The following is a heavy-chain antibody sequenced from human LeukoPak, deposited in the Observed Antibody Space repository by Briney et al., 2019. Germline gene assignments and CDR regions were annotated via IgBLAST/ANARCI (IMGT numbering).Heavy chain of an antibody. J-gene: IGHJ3*02. V-gene: IGHV3-53*01. CDR1: GFTVSSNY. CDR3: ARGMATIGNDAFDI. CDR2: IYSGGST. D-gene: IGHD5-24*01. Sequence: GGSLRLSRAASGFTVSSNYMSWVRQAPGKGLEWVSVIYSGGSTYYADSVKGRFTISRDNSKNTLYLQMNSLRAEDTAVYYCARGMATIGNDAFDIWGQGTMVTVSS.